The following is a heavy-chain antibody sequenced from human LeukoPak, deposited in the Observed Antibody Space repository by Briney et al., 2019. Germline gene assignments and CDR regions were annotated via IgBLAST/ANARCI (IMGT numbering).Heavy chain of an antibody. CDR2: ISSSSIYT. CDR3: GPGSATAY. V-gene: IGHV3-11*03. J-gene: IGHJ4*02. CDR1: AYIFSDDY. D-gene: IGHD2-15*01. Sequence: GGSLTLSCTASAYIFSDDYKSWIIQAPGKGLEWLSYISSSSIYTSYADSVKGRITISRDNDKNSLYLQLNSLRAEDTAVYYCGPGSATAYCSQGTLVTVSS.